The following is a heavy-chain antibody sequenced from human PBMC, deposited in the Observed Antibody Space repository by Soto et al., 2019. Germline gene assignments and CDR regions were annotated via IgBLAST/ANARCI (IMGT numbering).Heavy chain of an antibody. CDR2: IKRKTDGGTT. D-gene: IGHD3-22*01. J-gene: IGHJ6*02. CDR3: TTGIVVVISSGMDV. CDR1: GFTFSNAW. Sequence: PGGSLRLSCAASGFTFSNAWMSWVRQAPGKGLEWVGRIKRKTDGGTTDYAAPVKGRFTISRDDSKNTLYLQMNSLETEFTAVYFCTTGIVVVISSGMDVWGQGTTVTVSS. V-gene: IGHV3-15*01.